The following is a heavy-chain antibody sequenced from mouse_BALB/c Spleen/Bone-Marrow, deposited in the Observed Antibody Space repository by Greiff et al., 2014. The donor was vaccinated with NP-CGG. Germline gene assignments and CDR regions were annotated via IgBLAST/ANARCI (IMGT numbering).Heavy chain of an antibody. Sequence: VQLVESGHGLVQPSQSLSITCTVSGFSLTTYGVHWVRQSPGKGLEWLGVIWTGGSTDYNAAFISRLSISKDNSKSQVFFEMNSLQANDTAIYYCARNHRGYYFDYWGQGTTLTVSS. V-gene: IGHV2-2*02. J-gene: IGHJ2*01. CDR2: IWTGGST. CDR3: ARNHRGYYFDY. CDR1: GFSLTTYG. D-gene: IGHD3-1*01.